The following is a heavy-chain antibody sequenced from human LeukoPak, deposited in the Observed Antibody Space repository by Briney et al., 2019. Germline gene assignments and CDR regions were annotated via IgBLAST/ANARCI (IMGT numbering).Heavy chain of an antibody. V-gene: IGHV1-8*03. Sequence: ASVKVSCKASGYTFTSYGISWVRQAPGQGLEWMGWMNPNSGNTGYAQKFQGRVTITRSTSISTAYMELSSLRSEDTAVYYCARGLRFLEWLLSRPSYYFDYWGQGTLVTVSS. CDR1: GYTFTSYG. CDR3: ARGLRFLEWLLSRPSYYFDY. CDR2: MNPNSGNT. D-gene: IGHD3-3*01. J-gene: IGHJ4*02.